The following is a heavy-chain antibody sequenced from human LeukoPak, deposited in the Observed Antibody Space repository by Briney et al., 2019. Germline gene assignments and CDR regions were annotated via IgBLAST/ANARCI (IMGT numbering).Heavy chain of an antibody. V-gene: IGHV3-7*01. D-gene: IGHD4-17*01. CDR2: IKHDGSEK. J-gene: IGHJ3*02. Sequence: GGSLRLSCAASGFTFSSYGMHWVRQAPGKGLEWVANIKHDGSEKYYVDSVKGRFTISRDNAKNSVYLQMNSLRAEDTAVYYCARGVTTGVDAFDIWGQGTMVTVSS. CDR3: ARGVTTGVDAFDI. CDR1: GFTFSSYG.